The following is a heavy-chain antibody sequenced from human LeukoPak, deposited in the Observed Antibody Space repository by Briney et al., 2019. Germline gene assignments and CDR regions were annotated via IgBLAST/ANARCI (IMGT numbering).Heavy chain of an antibody. CDR1: GFTFSTYA. V-gene: IGHV3-23*01. J-gene: IGHJ3*02. Sequence: GGSLRLSCAASGFTFSTYAMSWVRQAPGKGLEWVSSITGSGGSTYYADFVKGRFTISRDNSKNTLYLQMNSLRAEDTAVYYCAKDIRYSYGPLRDAFDIWGQGTMVTVSS. CDR3: AKDIRYSYGPLRDAFDI. D-gene: IGHD5-18*01. CDR2: ITGSGGST.